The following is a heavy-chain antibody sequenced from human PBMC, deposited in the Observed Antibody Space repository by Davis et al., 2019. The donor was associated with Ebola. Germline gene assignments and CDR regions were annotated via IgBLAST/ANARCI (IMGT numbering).Heavy chain of an antibody. Sequence: ASVKVPCKASGYTFTSYYMHWVRQAPGQGLEWMGIINPSGGSTSYAQKFQGRVTMTRDTSTSTAYMELRSLRSDDTAVYYCASALGIYSPPDYWGQGTLVTVSS. CDR1: GYTFTSYY. V-gene: IGHV1-46*01. D-gene: IGHD5-12*01. CDR3: ASALGIYSPPDY. J-gene: IGHJ4*02. CDR2: INPSGGST.